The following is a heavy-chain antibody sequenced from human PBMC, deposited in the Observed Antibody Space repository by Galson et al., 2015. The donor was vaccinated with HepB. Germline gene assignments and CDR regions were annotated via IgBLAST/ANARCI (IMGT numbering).Heavy chain of an antibody. CDR2: IYWDDDK. CDR1: GFSLNTGGVG. V-gene: IGHV2-5*02. CDR3: AHMKRGAATAFDI. D-gene: IGHD6-25*01. Sequence: VTPTQTLPLTCTFSGFSLNTGGVGVGWIRQPPGKALEWLALIYWDDDKHYNPSLKSRLTINKDTSKNQVVFTMTNVNPVDTATYSCAHMKRGAATAFDIWGQGTMVTVSS. J-gene: IGHJ3*02.